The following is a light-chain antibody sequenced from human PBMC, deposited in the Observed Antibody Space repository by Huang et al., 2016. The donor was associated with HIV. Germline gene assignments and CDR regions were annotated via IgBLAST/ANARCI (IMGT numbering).Light chain of an antibody. CDR2: AAS. CDR3: QQSFATPQT. V-gene: IGKV1-39*01. J-gene: IGKJ1*01. Sequence: IEMTQSPSSLSASIGDRVTITCRASQNIFSYLNWYQQKPGRAPDLLISAASSVRSWVPSRFSGSGSGTDFTLTINSLQPEDFATYFCQQSFATPQTFGQGTTVDIK. CDR1: QNIFSY.